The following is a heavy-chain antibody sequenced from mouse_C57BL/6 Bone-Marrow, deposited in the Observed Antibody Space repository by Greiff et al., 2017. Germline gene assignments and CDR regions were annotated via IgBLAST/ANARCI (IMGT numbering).Heavy chain of an antibody. CDR1: GFTFSSYG. J-gene: IGHJ4*01. Sequence: DVMLVESGGDLVKPGGSLKLSCAASGFTFSSYGMSWVRQTPDKRLEWVATISSGGSYTYYPDSVKGRFTISRDNAKNTLYLQMSSLKSEDTAMYYCARQCNYEGAMDYWGQGTSVTVSS. V-gene: IGHV5-6*02. CDR3: ARQCNYEGAMDY. D-gene: IGHD2-1*01. CDR2: ISSGGSYT.